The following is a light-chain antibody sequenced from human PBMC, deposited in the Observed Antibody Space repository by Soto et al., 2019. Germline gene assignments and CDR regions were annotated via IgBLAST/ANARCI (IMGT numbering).Light chain of an antibody. V-gene: IGLV1-44*01. CDR2: SDN. CDR1: SSNLGSNS. Sequence: QSVLTQPPSASGTPGQRVTISCSGSSSNLGSNSVNWYQQVPGTAPKLLISSDNQRPSGVPDRFSGSQSGTSASLAISGLQSEDEADYHCGAWDDSLNGFYVFGTGTQLTVL. J-gene: IGLJ1*01. CDR3: GAWDDSLNGFYV.